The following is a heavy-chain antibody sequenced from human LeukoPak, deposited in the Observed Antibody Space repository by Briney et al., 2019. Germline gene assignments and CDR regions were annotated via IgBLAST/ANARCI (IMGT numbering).Heavy chain of an antibody. Sequence: GASVKVSCKASGYTLTDYYMHWVRQAPGQGLEWMGRINPNSGGTNYAQKFQGRVTMTRDTSTSTVYMELSSLRSEDTAVYFCARDLASSGYYWDWGQGTLVTVSS. CDR2: INPNSGGT. CDR1: GYTLTDYY. J-gene: IGHJ4*02. V-gene: IGHV1-2*06. CDR3: ARDLASSGYYWD. D-gene: IGHD3-22*01.